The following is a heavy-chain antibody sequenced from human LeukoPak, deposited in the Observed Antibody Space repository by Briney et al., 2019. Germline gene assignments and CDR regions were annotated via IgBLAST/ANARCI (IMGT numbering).Heavy chain of an antibody. J-gene: IGHJ5*02. CDR1: GYTFTSYG. CDR2: ISAYNGNT. V-gene: IGHV1-18*01. CDR3: AREIYYGSGVPWFDP. D-gene: IGHD3-10*01. Sequence: ASVKVSCKASGYTFTSYGISWVRQAPGQGLEWMGWISAYNGNTNYAQKLQGRVTMTTDTSTSTAYMELRSLRSDDTAVYYCAREIYYGSGVPWFDPWGQGTLVTVSS.